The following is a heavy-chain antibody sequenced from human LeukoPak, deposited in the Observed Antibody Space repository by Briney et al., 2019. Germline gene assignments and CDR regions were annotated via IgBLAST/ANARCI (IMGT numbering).Heavy chain of an antibody. Sequence: SQTLSLTCAVSGGSISSGGYSWSWIRQPPGKGLEWIGYIYHSGSTYYNPSLKSRVTISVDRSKNQFSLKLSSVTAADTAVYYCARAGYCSSTSCEQGSRRFDPWGQGTLVTVSS. D-gene: IGHD2-2*01. CDR3: ARAGYCSSTSCEQGSRRFDP. CDR1: GGSISSGGYS. V-gene: IGHV4-30-2*01. J-gene: IGHJ5*02. CDR2: IYHSGST.